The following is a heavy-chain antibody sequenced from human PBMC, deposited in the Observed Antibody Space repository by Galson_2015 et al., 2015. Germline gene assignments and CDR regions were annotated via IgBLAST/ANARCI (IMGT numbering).Heavy chain of an antibody. J-gene: IGHJ4*02. CDR1: GFTFSSYA. Sequence: SLRLSCAASGFTFSSYAMRWVRQAPGKGLEWVSTVNGGGSTYYADSVKGRFTISRDNSRNTLYLQMNSLRVEDTAVYFCAKGGLGYCSGGSCYSGKEFDYWGQGTLVTVSS. CDR3: AKGGLGYCSGGSCYSGKEFDY. D-gene: IGHD2-15*01. CDR2: VNGGGST. V-gene: IGHV3-23*01.